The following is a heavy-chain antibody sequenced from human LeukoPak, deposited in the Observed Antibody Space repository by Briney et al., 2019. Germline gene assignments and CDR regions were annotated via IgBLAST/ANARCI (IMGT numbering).Heavy chain of an antibody. D-gene: IGHD1-26*01. CDR2: IYSSGSP. V-gene: IGHV4-39*02. J-gene: IGHJ4*02. CDR1: GGSVSSSSYY. Sequence: PSETLSLTCTVSGGSVSSSSYYWGWIRQPPGKGLEWIAIIYSSGSPYYNPSLRSRVTISVDTSKNHFSLKLTSVTAADTAVYYCARSRQWEHIDYWGQGTLVTVSS. CDR3: ARSRQWEHIDY.